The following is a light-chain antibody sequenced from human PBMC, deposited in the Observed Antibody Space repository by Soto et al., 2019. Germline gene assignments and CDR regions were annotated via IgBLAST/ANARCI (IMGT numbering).Light chain of an antibody. CDR3: QQYNIWTLT. Sequence: EIVMTQSPATLSLSAGERATLSWRASQSINRNLAWYQQKPGQAPRLLIYDASTRATGITARFSGSGSGTEFTLTISSLQYEDFAVYCGQQYNIWTLTFGGGTKVDIK. J-gene: IGKJ4*01. V-gene: IGKV3-15*01. CDR2: DAS. CDR1: QSINRN.